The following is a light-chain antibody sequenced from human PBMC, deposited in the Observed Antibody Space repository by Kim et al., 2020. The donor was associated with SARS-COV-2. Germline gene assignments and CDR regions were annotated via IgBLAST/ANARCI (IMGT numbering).Light chain of an antibody. Sequence: QSVLTQPPSASVTPGQRVTIHCSGSSSNIGINVVNWYQQLPGTAPKLLIYDSNQRPSGVPDRFSGSKSGTSASLAISGLQSEDEADYFCATWDDSLTGFVLGTVSKVTVL. CDR2: DSN. V-gene: IGLV1-44*01. J-gene: IGLJ1*01. CDR1: SSNIGINV. CDR3: ATWDDSLTGFV.